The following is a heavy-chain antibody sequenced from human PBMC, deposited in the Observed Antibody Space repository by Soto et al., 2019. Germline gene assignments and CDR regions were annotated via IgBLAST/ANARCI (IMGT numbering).Heavy chain of an antibody. CDR2: MYYSGTT. V-gene: IGHV4-31*11. Sequence: SETLSLTCAVSGGSISSSNWWSWVRQHPGMGLERIGYMYYSGTTYYNPTLKSRVDISIDTSKNQFSLKLTSLTAADRAVFYCSGGDRWYTLFNCWGQGSVATV. J-gene: IGHJ4*02. CDR1: GGSISSSNW. CDR3: SGGDRWYTLFNC. D-gene: IGHD2-15*01.